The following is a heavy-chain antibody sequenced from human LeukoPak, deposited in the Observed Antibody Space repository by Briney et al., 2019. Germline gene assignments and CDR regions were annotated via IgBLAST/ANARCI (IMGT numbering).Heavy chain of an antibody. Sequence: PGGSLRLSCAASGFTFSSYAMSWVRQAPGKGLEWVSAISGSGGSTYYADSVKGRFTISRDNSKNTLYLQMNSLRAEDTAVYYCASPGFVVVVAGQWAFDYWGQGTLVTVSS. V-gene: IGHV3-23*01. J-gene: IGHJ4*02. D-gene: IGHD2-15*01. CDR3: ASPGFVVVVAGQWAFDY. CDR1: GFTFSSYA. CDR2: ISGSGGST.